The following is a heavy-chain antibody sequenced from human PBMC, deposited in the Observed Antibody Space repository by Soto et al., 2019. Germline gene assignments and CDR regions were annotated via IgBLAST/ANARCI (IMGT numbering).Heavy chain of an antibody. CDR1: GFTFSGSA. Sequence: EVQLVESGGGLVQPGGSLKLSCAASGFTFSGSALHWVRQASGKGLEWVGRIRSKGNNYSTAYAASVKGRFTIYRDDSKTTAYLQMDSLKTEDTAVYYWIAKAYTLNRDYWGQGTLVTVSS. D-gene: IGHD3-16*01. CDR2: IRSKGNNYST. J-gene: IGHJ4*02. CDR3: IAKAYTLNRDY. V-gene: IGHV3-73*01.